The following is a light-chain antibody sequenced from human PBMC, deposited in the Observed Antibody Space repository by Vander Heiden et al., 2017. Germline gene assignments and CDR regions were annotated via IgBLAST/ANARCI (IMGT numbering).Light chain of an antibody. CDR2: YKSDSDK. Sequence: AVLTQPPGLSESPGASARLTCTLRSGINVGTYGIYWYQQKPGSPPRYLLRYKSDSDKQQGSGVPSRFSGSKEASANAGILLISGLLSEDEADYYCMIWHSSTWVFGGGTKLTVL. J-gene: IGLJ3*02. CDR1: SGINVGTYG. V-gene: IGLV5-45*01. CDR3: MIWHSSTWV.